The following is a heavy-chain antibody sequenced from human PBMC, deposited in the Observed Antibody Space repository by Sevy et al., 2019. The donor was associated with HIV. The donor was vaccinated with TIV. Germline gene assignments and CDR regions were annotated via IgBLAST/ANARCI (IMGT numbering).Heavy chain of an antibody. V-gene: IGHV3-21*06. CDR2: ITVSSSYI. CDR1: GFTFSSYG. CDR3: ARGGSHYGSEAFDI. J-gene: IGHJ3*02. D-gene: IGHD4-17*01. Sequence: GGSLRLSCAASGFTFSSYGMHWVRQAPGKGLEWVSYITVSSSYINYADSMKGRITISRDNVKNSLFLQMNSLRAEDTDVYYCARGGSHYGSEAFDIWGQGTMVTVSS.